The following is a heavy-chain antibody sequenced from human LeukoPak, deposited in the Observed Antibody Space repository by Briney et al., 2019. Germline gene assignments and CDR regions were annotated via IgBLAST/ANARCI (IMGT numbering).Heavy chain of an antibody. CDR1: GFTFSSYW. Sequence: PGGSLRLSCAASGFTFSSYWMSWVRQAPQKGLEWVAGIKGDGSETFYVDSVKGRFTISRDNAQRSLFLQMNSLRAEDTAVYYCVRWRWLQSEFDYWGQGTLVTVSS. J-gene: IGHJ4*02. V-gene: IGHV3-7*01. CDR3: VRWRWLQSEFDY. CDR2: IKGDGSET. D-gene: IGHD5-24*01.